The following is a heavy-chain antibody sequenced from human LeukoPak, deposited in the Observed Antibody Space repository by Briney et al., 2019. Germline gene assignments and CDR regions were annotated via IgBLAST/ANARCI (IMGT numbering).Heavy chain of an antibody. CDR2: INPNSGGT. V-gene: IGHV1-2*02. CDR3: ARRTVVTPGAFDI. D-gene: IGHD4-23*01. CDR1: GYTFTGYY. J-gene: IGHJ3*02. Sequence: GASVKVSCKASGYTFTGYYMHWVRQAPGQGLEWMGWINPNSGGTNYAQKFQGRVTMTRDTSISTAYMELSRLRSDDTAVYYCARRTVVTPGAFDIWGQGTMVTVSP.